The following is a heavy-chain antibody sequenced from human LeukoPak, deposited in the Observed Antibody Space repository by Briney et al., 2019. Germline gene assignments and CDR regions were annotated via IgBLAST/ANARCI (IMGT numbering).Heavy chain of an antibody. CDR1: GFSVSRIY. CDR3: ARGGYTYGVDH. CDR2: IYNGGTA. V-gene: IGHV3-53*01. Sequence: PGGSLRLSCAASGFSVSRIYMSWVRQAPGKGLECVSVIYNGGTAFSADSVKGRFTISTDSPKNTLYLQMNSLRAEDTAIYYCARGGYTYGVDHWGQGTLVTVSS. D-gene: IGHD5-18*01. J-gene: IGHJ5*02.